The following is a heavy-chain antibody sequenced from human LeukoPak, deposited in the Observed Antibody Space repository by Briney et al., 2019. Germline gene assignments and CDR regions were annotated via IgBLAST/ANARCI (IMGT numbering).Heavy chain of an antibody. CDR3: ARGKRLWFGEAHLTYYYYGMDV. D-gene: IGHD3-10*01. CDR2: IYTSGST. V-gene: IGHV4-4*07. CDR1: GGSISSYY. Sequence: SETLSLTCTVSGGSISSYYWSWIRQPAGKGLEWIGRIYTSGSTNYNPSLKSRVTMSVDTSKNQFSLKLSSVTAADTAVYYCARGKRLWFGEAHLTYYYYGMDVWGQGTTVTVSS. J-gene: IGHJ6*02.